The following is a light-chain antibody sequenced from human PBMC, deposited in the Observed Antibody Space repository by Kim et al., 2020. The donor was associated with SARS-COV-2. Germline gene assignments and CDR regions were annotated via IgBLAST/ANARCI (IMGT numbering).Light chain of an antibody. J-gene: IGLJ2*01. CDR3: QSYNRENVL. V-gene: IGLV6-57*03. Sequence: KTVTITCTRSSGSIDENYVQWYHHRPGGVPTTVIYEDDQRPSGVSDRFSGSIDNSSNSASLTISGLRTEDEADYYCQSYNRENVLFGGGTQLTVL. CDR1: SGSIDENY. CDR2: EDD.